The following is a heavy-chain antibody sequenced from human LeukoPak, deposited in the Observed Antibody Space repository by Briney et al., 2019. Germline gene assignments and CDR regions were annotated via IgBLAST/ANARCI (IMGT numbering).Heavy chain of an antibody. CDR3: ARVASITMIRDF. D-gene: IGHD3-22*01. V-gene: IGHV3-11*06. Sequence: GGSLRLSCAASGFTFSDYYMSWIRQAPGKGLEWVSYISTSGRYTNYTDSVKGRFTISRDNAKNSLFLQMNSLRAEDTAVYYCARVASITMIRDFWGQGTLVTVSS. CDR1: GFTFSDYY. CDR2: ISTSGRYT. J-gene: IGHJ4*02.